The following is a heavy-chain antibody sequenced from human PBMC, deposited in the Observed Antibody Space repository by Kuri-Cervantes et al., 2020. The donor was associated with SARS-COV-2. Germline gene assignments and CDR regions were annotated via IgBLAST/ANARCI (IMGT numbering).Heavy chain of an antibody. D-gene: IGHD4-17*01. CDR2: IYHTGTT. CDR3: ATFTVTTKFDN. V-gene: IGHV4-39*01. Sequence: ESLKISCTVSGGSIDSSSIYWGWIRQPPGKGLEWIGNIYHTGTTYYNPSLKSRVTISVDTSKEQFSLKLSSVTAADTAIYYCATFTVTTKFDNWGQGTLVTVSS. J-gene: IGHJ4*02. CDR1: GGSIDSSSIY.